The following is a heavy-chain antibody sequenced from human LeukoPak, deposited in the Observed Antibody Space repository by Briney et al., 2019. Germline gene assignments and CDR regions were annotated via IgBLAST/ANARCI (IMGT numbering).Heavy chain of an antibody. CDR2: ISSSSSYI. V-gene: IGHV3-21*01. CDR1: GFTFSSYS. CDR3: ARDGHTAMVRGWFDP. J-gene: IGHJ5*02. D-gene: IGHD5-18*01. Sequence: GGSLRLSCAASGFTFSSYSMNWVRQAPGKGLEWVSSISSSSSYIYYADSVKGRFTISRDNAKNSLYLQMNSLRAEDRAVYYCARDGHTAMVRGWFDPWGQGTLVTVSS.